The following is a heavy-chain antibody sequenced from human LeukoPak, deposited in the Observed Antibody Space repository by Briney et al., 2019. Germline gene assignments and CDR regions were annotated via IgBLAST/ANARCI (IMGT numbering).Heavy chain of an antibody. CDR1: GYTLTELS. V-gene: IGHV1-24*01. D-gene: IGHD3-22*01. Sequence: ASVKVSCKVSGYTLTELSMHWVRQAPGKGLEWMGGFDPEDGETIYAQKFQGRVTMTEDTSTDTAYMELSSLRSEDTAVYYCARMSYYDSSGDNWFDPWGQGTLVTVSS. J-gene: IGHJ5*02. CDR2: FDPEDGET. CDR3: ARMSYYDSSGDNWFDP.